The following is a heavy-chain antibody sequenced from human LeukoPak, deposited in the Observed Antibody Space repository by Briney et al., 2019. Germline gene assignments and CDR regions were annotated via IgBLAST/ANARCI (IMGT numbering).Heavy chain of an antibody. CDR1: RFTFSSYW. CDR3: ARNVLPGYFDY. Sequence: GGSLRLSCAASRFTFSSYWMHWVRQAPGKGLVWVSRINSDGSSTSYADSVKGRFTISRDNAKNTLYLQMNSLRAEDTAVYYCARNVLPGYFDYWGQGTLVTVSS. CDR2: INSDGSST. D-gene: IGHD2-15*01. V-gene: IGHV3-74*01. J-gene: IGHJ4*02.